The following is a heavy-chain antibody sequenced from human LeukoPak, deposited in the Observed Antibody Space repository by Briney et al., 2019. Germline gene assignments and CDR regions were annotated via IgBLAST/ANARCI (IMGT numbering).Heavy chain of an antibody. CDR1: GGSISSYY. CDR2: IYYSGST. J-gene: IGHJ4*02. D-gene: IGHD3-22*01. CDR3: AREGYYYDSSGVDY. Sequence: SETLSPTCTVSGGSISSYYWSWIRQPPGKGLEWIGYIYYSGSTNYNPSLKSRVTISVDTSKNQFSLKLSSVTAADTAVYYCAREGYYYDSSGVDYWGQGTLVTVSS. V-gene: IGHV4-59*01.